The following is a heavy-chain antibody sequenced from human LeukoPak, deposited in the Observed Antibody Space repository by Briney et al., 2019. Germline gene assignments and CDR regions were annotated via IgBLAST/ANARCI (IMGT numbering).Heavy chain of an antibody. V-gene: IGHV1-2*02. CDR3: ARDEELYYYGFGTKY. CDR1: GGTFSSYA. J-gene: IGHJ4*01. D-gene: IGHD3-10*01. Sequence: ASVKVSCKASGGTFSSYAISWVRQAPGQGLEWMGWINPDKGDTIFAQKFQGRVTMTRDTSITTAYMVLTRLTSDDTAVYYCARDEELYYYGFGTKYWGQGTLVTVSS. CDR2: INPDKGDT.